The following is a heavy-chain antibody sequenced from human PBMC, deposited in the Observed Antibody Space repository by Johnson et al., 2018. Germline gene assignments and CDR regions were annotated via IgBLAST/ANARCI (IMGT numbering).Heavy chain of an antibody. Sequence: VQLVESGGNLVQLGGSLRLSCAASGFTFSTYAMAWVRQAPGKGLEWVSAISGGGDRTYYADSVQGRFTMSRDNSKDTLFLHMNSLRAEDMAVYYCAKKLGYYDSSGYYPGSFEIWGQGTMVTISS. J-gene: IGHJ3*02. CDR3: AKKLGYYDSSGYYPGSFEI. D-gene: IGHD3-22*01. CDR2: ISGGGDRT. CDR1: GFTFSTYA. V-gene: IGHV3-23*04.